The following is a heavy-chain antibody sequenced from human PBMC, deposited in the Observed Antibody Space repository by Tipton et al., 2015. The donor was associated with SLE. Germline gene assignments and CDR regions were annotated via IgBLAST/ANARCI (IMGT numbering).Heavy chain of an antibody. CDR1: GFTFSSYE. CDR3: ARDAYSISSRYYYFDY. Sequence: SLRLSCAASGFTFSSYEMNWVRQAPGKGLGYVSTINGYGNSPYYANSVKGRFTISRDNSKNTLYLQMGSLRAEDMAVYYCARDAYSISSRYYYFDYWGQGTLVTVSS. D-gene: IGHD6-6*01. CDR2: INGYGNSP. V-gene: IGHV3-64*01. J-gene: IGHJ4*02.